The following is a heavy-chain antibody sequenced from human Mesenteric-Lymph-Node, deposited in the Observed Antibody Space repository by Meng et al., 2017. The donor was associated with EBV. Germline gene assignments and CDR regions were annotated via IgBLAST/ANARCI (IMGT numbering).Heavy chain of an antibody. J-gene: IGHJ4*02. CDR1: GYTFSASG. D-gene: IGHD5-12*01. V-gene: IGHV1-18*01. CDR3: VRDVLGSGDY. Sequence: VQLAESGAEVKQSRPSANVTCNSSGYTFSASGISWVRQAPGQGLELIGGISPFNCNTNSAQNLKDRVTMSTGTSTITSYMELRNLRSDDTAVYYCVRDVLGSGDYWGQGTLVTVSS. CDR2: ISPFNCNT.